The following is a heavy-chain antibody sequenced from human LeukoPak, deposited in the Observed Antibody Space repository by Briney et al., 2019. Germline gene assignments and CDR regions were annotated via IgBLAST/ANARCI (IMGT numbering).Heavy chain of an antibody. CDR2: KSYDGSNK. CDR1: GFTFSSYA. V-gene: IGHV3-30*04. D-gene: IGHD6-13*01. Sequence: PGRSLRLSCAASGFTFSSYAMHWVRQAPGKGLEWVAVKSYDGSNKYYADSVKGRFTISRDNSKNTLYLQMNSLRAEDTAVYYCARTLLAAAGHYYGMDVWGQGTTVTVSS. CDR3: ARTLLAAAGHYYGMDV. J-gene: IGHJ6*02.